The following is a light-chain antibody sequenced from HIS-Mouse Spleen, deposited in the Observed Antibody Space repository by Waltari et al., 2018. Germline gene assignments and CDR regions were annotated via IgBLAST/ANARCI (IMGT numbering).Light chain of an antibody. CDR1: APPNTY. CDR2: EDS. V-gene: IGLV3-10*01. J-gene: IGLJ2*01. Sequence: SYELTQPPSVSVSPGQTARITCSGDAPPNTYADWYQQKPGQAPVLVIYEDSKRPPGIPERFSGSSSGTMATLTISGAQVEDEADYYCYSTDSSGNHRVFGGGSKLTVL. CDR3: YSTDSSGNHRV.